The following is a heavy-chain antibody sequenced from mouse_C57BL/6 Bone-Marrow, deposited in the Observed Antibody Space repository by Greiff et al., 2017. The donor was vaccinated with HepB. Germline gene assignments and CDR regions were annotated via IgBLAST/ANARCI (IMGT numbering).Heavy chain of an antibody. CDR3: ARYPSITTGGAY. V-gene: IGHV1-61*01. J-gene: IGHJ3*01. CDR1: GYTFTSYW. CDR2: IYPSDSET. D-gene: IGHD1-1*01. Sequence: QVQLQQPGAELVRPGSSVKLSCKASGYTFTSYWMDWVKQRPGQGLEWIGNIYPSDSETHYNQKFKDKATLTVDKSSSTAYMQLSSLTSEDSAVYYCARYPSITTGGAYWGQGTLVTVSA.